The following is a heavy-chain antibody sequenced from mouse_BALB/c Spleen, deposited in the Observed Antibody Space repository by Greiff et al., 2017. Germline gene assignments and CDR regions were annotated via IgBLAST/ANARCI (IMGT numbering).Heavy chain of an antibody. CDR3: ARQNVNWDVFAY. V-gene: IGHV5-17*02. J-gene: IGHJ3*01. CDR2: ISSGSSTI. CDR1: GFTFSSFG. D-gene: IGHD4-1*01. Sequence: DVHLVESGGGLVQPGGSRKLSCAASGFTFSSFGMHWVRQAPEKGLEWVAYISSGSSTIYYADTVKGRFTISRDNPKNTLFLQMTSLRSEDTAMYYCARQNVNWDVFAYWGQGTLVTVSA.